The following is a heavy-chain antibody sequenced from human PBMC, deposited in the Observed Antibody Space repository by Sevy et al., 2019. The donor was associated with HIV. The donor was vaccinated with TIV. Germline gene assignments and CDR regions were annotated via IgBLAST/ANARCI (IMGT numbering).Heavy chain of an antibody. V-gene: IGHV3-74*01. CDR3: TRVIAEITTGWANWFDP. J-gene: IGHJ5*02. CDR2: INSGGSST. D-gene: IGHD3-22*01. CDR1: GFTFRNYW. Sequence: GGSLRLSCAASGFTFRNYWMHWVRQAPGKGLVWVSRINSGGSSTSYADSVKGRFTISRDKAKNTLYLQMNSLRAEDTGLYYCTRVIAEITTGWANWFDPWGQGTLVTVSS.